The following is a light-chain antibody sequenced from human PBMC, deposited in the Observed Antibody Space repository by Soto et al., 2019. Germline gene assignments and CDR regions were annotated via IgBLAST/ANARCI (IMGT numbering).Light chain of an antibody. CDR2: EVS. Sequence: QSALTQPASVSGSPGQSITIYCTGTSSDVGGYNYVSWYQQHPGKAPKLMVYEVSNRPSGVSNRFSGSKSGNTASLTISGLQAEDESDYYCSSYKASNTWIFGGGTKLTVL. V-gene: IGLV2-14*01. CDR1: SSDVGGYNY. J-gene: IGLJ2*01. CDR3: SSYKASNTWI.